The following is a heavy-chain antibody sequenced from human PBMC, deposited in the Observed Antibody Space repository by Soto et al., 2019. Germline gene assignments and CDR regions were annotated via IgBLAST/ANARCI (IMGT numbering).Heavy chain of an antibody. CDR1: GGTFTNYA. J-gene: IGHJ6*02. Sequence: ASVKVSCTASGGTFTNYAFSWVRQAPGQGLEGMGGIIPVFGTPDYAQKFQGRVTITADESTRTASMELSSLRSDDTAVYYCARERSVGYCITTTCPKPFYYYAMDVWGQGTTVTVSS. CDR3: ARERSVGYCITTTCPKPFYYYAMDV. V-gene: IGHV1-69*01. D-gene: IGHD2-2*01. CDR2: IIPVFGTP.